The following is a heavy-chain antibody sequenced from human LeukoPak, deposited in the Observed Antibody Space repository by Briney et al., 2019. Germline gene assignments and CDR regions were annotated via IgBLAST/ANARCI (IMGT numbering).Heavy chain of an antibody. CDR1: GGSISSSSYY. CDR2: IYYSGST. V-gene: IGHV4-39*01. D-gene: IGHD3-10*01. CDR3: ARQKPDYYGSGSFVMDV. Sequence: SETLSLTCTVSGGSISSSSYYWGWIRQPPGKGLEWIGSIYYSGSTYYNPSLKSRVTISVDTSKNQFSLKLSSVTAADTAVYYCARQKPDYYGSGSFVMDVWGQGTTVTVSS. J-gene: IGHJ6*02.